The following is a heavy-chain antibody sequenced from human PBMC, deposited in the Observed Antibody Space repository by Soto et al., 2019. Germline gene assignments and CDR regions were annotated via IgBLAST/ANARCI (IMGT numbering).Heavy chain of an antibody. CDR2: IYSSENT. J-gene: IGHJ6*02. CDR3: ARLNGYCISTNCHGYYGMDV. D-gene: IGHD2-2*03. V-gene: IGHV4-39*01. CDR1: GDSFSTNIYS. Sequence: PSETLSLTCTVSGDSFSTNIYSWGWIRQSPGKGLEWIGTIYSSENTYYNPSLLSRVTISVDTSKNEFSLRLSSVTAADTAVYYCARLNGYCISTNCHGYYGMDVWGQGTTVTVSS.